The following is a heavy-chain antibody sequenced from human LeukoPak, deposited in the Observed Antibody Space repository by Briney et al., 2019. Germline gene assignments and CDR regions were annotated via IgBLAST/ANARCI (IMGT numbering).Heavy chain of an antibody. V-gene: IGHV3-23*01. Sequence: GGSLRLSCAASGFTFSSYAMSWVRQAPGKGLEWVSAISGSGGSTYYADSVKGRFTISRDNSKNTLYLQMNSLRAEDTAVYYCAKGSSDSSGYYSYFDYWGQGTLVTVSS. CDR1: GFTFSSYA. J-gene: IGHJ4*02. CDR3: AKGSSDSSGYYSYFDY. CDR2: ISGSGGST. D-gene: IGHD3-22*01.